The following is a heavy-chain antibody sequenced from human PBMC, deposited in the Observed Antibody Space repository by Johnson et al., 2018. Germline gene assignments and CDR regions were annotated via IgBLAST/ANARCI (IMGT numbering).Heavy chain of an antibody. V-gene: IGHV4-59*01. Sequence: QVQLQESGPGLVKPSDTLPLSCIVSGGSINSYYWSWIRQPPGKGLEWIGYISYSGSTTYNSALKSRVTISIDTSKNQFSLRLNSVTVADTAVYYCARESGDRSRVGAFDMWGQGTMVTVSS. J-gene: IGHJ3*02. CDR1: GGSINSYY. CDR2: ISYSGST. D-gene: IGHD1-26*01. CDR3: ARESGDRSRVGAFDM.